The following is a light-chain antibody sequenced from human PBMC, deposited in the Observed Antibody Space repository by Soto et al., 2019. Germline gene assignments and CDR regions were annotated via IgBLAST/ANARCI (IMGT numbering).Light chain of an antibody. Sequence: QAVLTQPASVSGSPGQSITISCTGTSSDVGGYNYVSWYQQHPGKAPKLMIYEVSNRPSGVSNRFSGSKSGNTASLTISGLQAEDEAGYYCSSYTSSSPVVFCGGTKVTVL. J-gene: IGLJ2*01. CDR3: SSYTSSSPVV. CDR2: EVS. CDR1: SSDVGGYNY. V-gene: IGLV2-14*01.